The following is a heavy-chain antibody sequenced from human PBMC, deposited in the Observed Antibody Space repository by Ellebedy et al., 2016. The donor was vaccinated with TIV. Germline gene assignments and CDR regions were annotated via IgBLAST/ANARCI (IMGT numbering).Heavy chain of an antibody. Sequence: GESLKISXAASGFTFSSYNMNWVRQAPGKGLEWVSSISSSSSYIFYADSVKGRFIISRDNDKNSLYLQVSSLRAEDTAVYYCARGMSSSWYYWGQGTVVTVSS. CDR2: ISSSSSYI. D-gene: IGHD6-13*01. CDR1: GFTFSSYN. V-gene: IGHV3-21*06. CDR3: ARGMSSSWYY. J-gene: IGHJ4*02.